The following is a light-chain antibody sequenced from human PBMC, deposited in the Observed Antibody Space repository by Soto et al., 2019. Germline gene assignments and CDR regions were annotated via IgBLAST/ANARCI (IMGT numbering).Light chain of an antibody. CDR3: QQYGNSPWT. Sequence: ENVLTQSPGTLSLYPGERATLSCRASQSVTSNYLAWYQQKPGQAPRLLIYGASSRATGIPDRISGSGSGTDFTLTINRLESEDFAVYYCQQYGNSPWTFGRGTKVDIK. CDR1: QSVTSNY. V-gene: IGKV3-20*01. J-gene: IGKJ1*01. CDR2: GAS.